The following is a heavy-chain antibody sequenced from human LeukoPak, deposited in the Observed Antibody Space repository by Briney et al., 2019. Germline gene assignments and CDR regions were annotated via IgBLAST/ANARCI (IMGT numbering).Heavy chain of an antibody. CDR2: ISNSDFST. V-gene: IGHV3-23*01. D-gene: IGHD5-18*01. CDR1: GITFSNYA. Sequence: GGSLRLSCAASGITFSNYAMSWVRQALGKGLEWVSTISNSDFSTYYADSVKGRFTISRDNSENTLYLQMNSLRAEDTALYYCAKATGYLLWGQGTLVTVSS. CDR3: AKATGYLL. J-gene: IGHJ4*02.